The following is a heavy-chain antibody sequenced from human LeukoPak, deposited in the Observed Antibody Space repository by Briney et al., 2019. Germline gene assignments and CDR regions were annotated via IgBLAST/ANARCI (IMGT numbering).Heavy chain of an antibody. CDR3: AKAPYGRYGTGMDV. CDR1: GFTFSSYA. V-gene: IGHV3-23*01. J-gene: IGHJ6*02. Sequence: GGSLRLSCAASGFTFSSYAMSWVRQAPGKGLEWVSAISGSGGSTYYADSVKGRFTISRDNSKHTLYLQMNSLRAEDTAVYYCAKAPYGRYGTGMDVWGQGTTVTVSS. D-gene: IGHD6-13*01. CDR2: ISGSGGST.